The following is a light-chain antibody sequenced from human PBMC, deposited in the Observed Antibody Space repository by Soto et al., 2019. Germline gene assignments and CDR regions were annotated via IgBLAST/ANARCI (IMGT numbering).Light chain of an antibody. CDR1: QSISTY. V-gene: IGKV1-39*01. CDR2: AAS. J-gene: IGKJ1*01. CDR3: QHYNSYSEA. Sequence: DIQMTQSPSSLSASVGDRVTITCRASQSISTYLNWYQQKPGKAPKLLIYAASSLQSGVPSRFSGSGSGTDFTLTISSLQPEDFATYYCQHYNSYSEAFGQGTTGDIK.